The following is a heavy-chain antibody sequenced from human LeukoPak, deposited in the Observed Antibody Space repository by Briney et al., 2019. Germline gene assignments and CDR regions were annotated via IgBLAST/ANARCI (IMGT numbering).Heavy chain of an antibody. J-gene: IGHJ4*02. CDR3: AKDPISSGWYFNY. CDR2: ISGSGGST. D-gene: IGHD6-19*01. CDR1: GFTFSSYA. Sequence: PGGSLRLSCAASGFTFSSYAMSWVRQAPGKGLEWVSAISGSGGSTYYADSVKGRFTISRDNSKNTLYLHMNSLRAEDTAVYYCAKDPISSGWYFNYWGQGTLVTVSS. V-gene: IGHV3-23*01.